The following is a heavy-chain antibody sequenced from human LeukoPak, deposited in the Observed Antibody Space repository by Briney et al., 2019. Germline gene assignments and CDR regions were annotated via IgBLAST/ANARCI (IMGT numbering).Heavy chain of an antibody. V-gene: IGHV3-21*01. J-gene: IGHJ6*04. CDR1: GFTFSSYS. D-gene: IGHD6-13*01. Sequence: PGGSLRLSCAASGFTFSSYSMNWVRQAPGKGLEWVSSISSSSSYIYYADSVKGRFTISRDNAKNSLYLQMNSPRAEDTAVYYCARDKSGIAAAGTGYYYGMDVWGKGTTVTVSS. CDR3: ARDKSGIAAAGTGYYYGMDV. CDR2: ISSSSSYI.